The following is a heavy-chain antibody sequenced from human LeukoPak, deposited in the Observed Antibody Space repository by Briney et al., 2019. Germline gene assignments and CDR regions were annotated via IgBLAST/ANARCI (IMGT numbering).Heavy chain of an antibody. J-gene: IGHJ4*02. CDR1: GYSISSGYY. V-gene: IGHV4-38-2*02. Sequence: SETLSPTCTVSGYSISSGYYWGWIRQPPGKGLEWIGSLYHSGSTYYNPSLKSRVTISVDTSKNQFSLKLSSVTAADTAIYYCARTYYYGSGRYFDYWGQGTLVTVSS. CDR3: ARTYYYGSGRYFDY. CDR2: LYHSGST. D-gene: IGHD3-10*01.